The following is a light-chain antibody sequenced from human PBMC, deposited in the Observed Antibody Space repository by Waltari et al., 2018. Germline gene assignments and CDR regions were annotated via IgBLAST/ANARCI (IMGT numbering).Light chain of an antibody. CDR2: GAS. V-gene: IGKV3-20*01. J-gene: IGKJ2*01. CDR1: QSVSSNY. CDR3: QQYGSSPPKYT. Sequence: EIVLTQSPGTLSLSPGDSAPLSCSASQSVSSNYLGWYQQKPGQAPRLLIYGASNRATGVPDRFSGSGSGTAFTLTISRLEPEDFAVYYCQQYGSSPPKYTFGQGTKLEI.